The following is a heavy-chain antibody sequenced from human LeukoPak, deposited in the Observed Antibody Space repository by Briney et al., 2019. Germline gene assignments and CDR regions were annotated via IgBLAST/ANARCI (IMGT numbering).Heavy chain of an antibody. CDR1: GGSFSGYY. J-gene: IGHJ4*02. D-gene: IGHD3-10*01. CDR2: INHSGST. Sequence: SETLSLTCAVYGGSFSGYYWSWIRQPPGKGLEWIGEINHSGSTNYNPSLKSRVTISLDTSKNQFSLKLSSVTAADTAVYYCARGPSVLLWFGESHPHFDYWGQGTLVTVSS. CDR3: ARGPSVLLWFGESHPHFDY. V-gene: IGHV4-34*01.